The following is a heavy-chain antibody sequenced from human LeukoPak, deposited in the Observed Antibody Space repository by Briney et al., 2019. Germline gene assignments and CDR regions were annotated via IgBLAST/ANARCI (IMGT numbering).Heavy chain of an antibody. Sequence: QTGGSLRLSCAASGFTFSSYAMHWVRQAPGKGLEWVAVISYDGSNKYYADSVKGRFTISRDNSKNTLYLQMNSLRAEDTAVYYCASSYDILTGYYSVDYWGQGTLVTVSS. CDR2: ISYDGSNK. J-gene: IGHJ4*02. CDR3: ASSYDILTGYYSVDY. CDR1: GFTFSSYA. V-gene: IGHV3-30-3*01. D-gene: IGHD3-9*01.